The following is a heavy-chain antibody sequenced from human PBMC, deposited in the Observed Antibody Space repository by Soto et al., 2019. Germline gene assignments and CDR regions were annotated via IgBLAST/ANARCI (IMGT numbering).Heavy chain of an antibody. CDR2: LYHSGST. CDR3: ARGYGGNFGY. D-gene: IGHD4-17*01. Sequence: LSLTCDVSAYPISSGHYWAWVRQPPGKGLEWIGTLYHSGSTYPNPSLRSRVTISIDTSKTQFSLKLSSVTAADTAVYYCARGYGGNFGYWAQGTLVTVSS. CDR1: AYPISSGHY. V-gene: IGHV4-38-2*01. J-gene: IGHJ4*02.